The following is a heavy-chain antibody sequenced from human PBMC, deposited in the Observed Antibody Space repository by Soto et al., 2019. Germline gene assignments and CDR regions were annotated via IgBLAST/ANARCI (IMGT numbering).Heavy chain of an antibody. V-gene: IGHV4-59*01. CDR3: ARDGRGWSDYFDY. Sequence: GSTNYNPSLKSRVTISVDTSKNQFSLKLSSVTAADTAVYYCARDGRGWSDYFDYWGQGTLVTVSS. D-gene: IGHD6-19*01. CDR2: GST. J-gene: IGHJ4*02.